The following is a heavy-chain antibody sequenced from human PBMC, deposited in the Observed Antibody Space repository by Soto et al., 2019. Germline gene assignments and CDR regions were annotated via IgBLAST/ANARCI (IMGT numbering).Heavy chain of an antibody. J-gene: IGHJ5*02. Sequence: GPEVRKPGASVKVSCRTSGYRFSGYGIHWARLGRGQGLEWMGWISGNHGATQYAQRFQGRITMTTDASTGTGYMELRNLGVDDSAIYFCARSHLASRPSWFDTWGPGTLVTVSS. CDR1: GYRFSGYG. CDR3: ARSHLASRPSWFDT. V-gene: IGHV1-18*04. D-gene: IGHD6-6*01. CDR2: ISGNHGAT.